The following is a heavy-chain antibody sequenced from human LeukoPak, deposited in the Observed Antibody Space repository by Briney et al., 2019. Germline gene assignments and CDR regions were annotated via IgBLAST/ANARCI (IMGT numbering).Heavy chain of an antibody. Sequence: PGGSLRLPCAASGFSFSEHEMDWVRQAPGKGPEWVGRIRNKANSYTTENAASVRGRFTISRDDSKNLLFLQMNSLKTEDTAVYYCASASAGLVEYWGRGTLVTVSS. CDR3: ASASAGLVEY. V-gene: IGHV3-72*01. J-gene: IGHJ4*02. CDR2: IRNKANSYTT. CDR1: GFSFSEHE.